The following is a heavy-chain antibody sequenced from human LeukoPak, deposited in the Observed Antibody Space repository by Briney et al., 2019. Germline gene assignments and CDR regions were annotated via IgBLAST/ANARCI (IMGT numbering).Heavy chain of an antibody. CDR1: GFTFSSYG. D-gene: IGHD1-26*01. CDR3: VRDEGSAAYDY. J-gene: IGHJ4*02. V-gene: IGHV3-30*03. CDR2: ISSDGSYR. Sequence: GGSLRLSCAASGFTFSSYGMHWVRQPPGKGLEWVTLISSDGSYRYYADSVKGRFTISRDNSKNTVYLQMNSLRVEDTALYYCVRDEGSAAYDYWGQGTLVTVSS.